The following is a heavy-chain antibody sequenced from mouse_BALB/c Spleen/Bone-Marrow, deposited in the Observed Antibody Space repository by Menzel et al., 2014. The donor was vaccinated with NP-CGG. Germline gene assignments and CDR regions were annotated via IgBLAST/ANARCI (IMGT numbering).Heavy chain of an antibody. V-gene: IGHV1-82*01. D-gene: IGHD2-3*01. CDR1: GYAFSSSW. J-gene: IGHJ4*01. CDR2: IYPGDGDI. Sequence: VQLQQSGPELVKPGASVKISCKASGYAFSSSWVNWVKQRPGQGLEWIGRIYPGDGDINYNGKFKGKATLTADKSSSTAYMQLSSLTYVDSAVYFCARSDGYRVIDYWGQGTPVTVSS. CDR3: ARSDGYRVIDY.